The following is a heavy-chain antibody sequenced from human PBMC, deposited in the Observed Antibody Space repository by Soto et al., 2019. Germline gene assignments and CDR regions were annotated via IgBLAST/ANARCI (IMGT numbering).Heavy chain of an antibody. CDR1: GYTFTGYY. CDR2: INPNSGGT. Sequence: GASVKVSCKASGYTFTGYYMHWVRQAPGQGLEWMGWINPNSGGTNYAQKFQGRVTMTRDTSISTAHMELSRLRSDDTAVYYCARDHGNGDCFNYWGQGTLVTVSS. CDR3: ARDHGNGDCFNY. J-gene: IGHJ4*02. V-gene: IGHV1-2*02. D-gene: IGHD2-8*01.